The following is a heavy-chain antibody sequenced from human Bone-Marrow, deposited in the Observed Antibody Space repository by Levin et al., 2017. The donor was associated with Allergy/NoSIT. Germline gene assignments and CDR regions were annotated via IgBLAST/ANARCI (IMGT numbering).Heavy chain of an antibody. CDR3: ASLQYGDYGDDY. J-gene: IGHJ4*02. D-gene: IGHD4-17*01. V-gene: IGHV3-21*01. CDR1: GFTFSTYS. Sequence: GESLKISCTASGFTFSTYSMNWVRQAPGEGLEWVSAITGSGDGTYYADSVKGRFTISRDNGKNSLYLQMNSLRAEDTAVYYCASLQYGDYGDDYWGQGTLVTVSS. CDR2: ITGSGDGT.